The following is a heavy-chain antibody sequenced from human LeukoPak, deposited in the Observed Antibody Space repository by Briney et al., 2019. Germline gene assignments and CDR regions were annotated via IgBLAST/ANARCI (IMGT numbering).Heavy chain of an antibody. CDR3: ARLQGDSTAIFDY. CDR2: VYYSGET. CDR1: GGSISGHY. V-gene: IGHV4-59*11. D-gene: IGHD2-21*01. Sequence: AETLSLTCTVSGGSISGHYWSWIRQPPAKGLEWVGYVYYSGETNYNPSLKSRVTISVDTSKNQFSLKLTSVTAADTAVYYCARLQGDSTAIFDYWGQGILVSVSS. J-gene: IGHJ4*02.